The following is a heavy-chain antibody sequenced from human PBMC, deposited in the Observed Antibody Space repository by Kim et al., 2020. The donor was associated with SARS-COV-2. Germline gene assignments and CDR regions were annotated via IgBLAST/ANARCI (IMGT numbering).Heavy chain of an antibody. Sequence: STYYNPSLKSRVTISVDTSKNQFSLELSSVTAADTAVYYCARDSGGYGDYWGQGTLVTVSS. J-gene: IGHJ4*02. V-gene: IGHV4-31*02. D-gene: IGHD5-12*01. CDR2: ST. CDR3: ARDSGGYGDY.